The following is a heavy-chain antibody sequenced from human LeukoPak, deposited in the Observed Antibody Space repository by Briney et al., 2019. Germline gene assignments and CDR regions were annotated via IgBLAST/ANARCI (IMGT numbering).Heavy chain of an antibody. Sequence: PSETLSLTCTVSGGSISSYYWSWIRQPPGKGLEWIGYIYYAGSTTYNPSLKSRVTMSVDTSKNQFSLKLSSVTAADTAVYYCARVRDTAMVRGAFDIWGQGTMVTVSS. D-gene: IGHD5-18*01. CDR1: GGSISSYY. CDR2: IYYAGST. J-gene: IGHJ3*02. CDR3: ARVRDTAMVRGAFDI. V-gene: IGHV4-59*01.